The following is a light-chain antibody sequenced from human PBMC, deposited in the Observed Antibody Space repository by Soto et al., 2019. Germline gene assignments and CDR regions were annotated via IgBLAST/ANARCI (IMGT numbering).Light chain of an antibody. J-gene: IGLJ1*01. CDR1: SSDVGAYNY. Sequence: SSLPQPASVSVSPGQSITISCPGTSSDVGAYNYVSWYQQHPGKAPKLMIYDVSNRPSGVSDRFSASKSGNTASLTISGLQAEDESDYYCSSFTGSSPRYVFGTGTKVTVL. CDR2: DVS. CDR3: SSFTGSSPRYV. V-gene: IGLV2-14*01.